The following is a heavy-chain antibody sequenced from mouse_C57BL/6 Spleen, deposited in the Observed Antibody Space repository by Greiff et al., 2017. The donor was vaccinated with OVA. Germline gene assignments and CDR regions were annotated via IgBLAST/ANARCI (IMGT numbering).Heavy chain of an antibody. CDR1: GFTFSDYG. J-gene: IGHJ1*03. CDR3: ARRSSYWYFDV. V-gene: IGHV5-17*01. D-gene: IGHD1-1*01. Sequence: EVHLVESGGGLVKPGGSLKLSCAASGFTFSDYGMHWVRQAPEKGLEWVAYISSGSSTIYYADTVKGRFTISRDNAKNTLFLQMTSLRSEDTAMYYCARRSSYWYFDVWGTGTTVTVSS. CDR2: ISSGSSTI.